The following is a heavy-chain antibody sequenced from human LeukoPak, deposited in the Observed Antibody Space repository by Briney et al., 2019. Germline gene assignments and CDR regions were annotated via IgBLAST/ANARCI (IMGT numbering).Heavy chain of an antibody. CDR1: GYKFTNYG. Sequence: ASVKVSCKTSGYKFTNYGISWVRQAPGQGLEWMGWVRADNGKTDYTQKFQDRVTMTADTSTNTAYMELRSLRSDDTAVYCARDRSNSDFWGQGTLVTVS. CDR2: VRADNGKT. J-gene: IGHJ4*02. V-gene: IGHV1-18*01. D-gene: IGHD4-11*01. CDR3: ARDRSNSDF.